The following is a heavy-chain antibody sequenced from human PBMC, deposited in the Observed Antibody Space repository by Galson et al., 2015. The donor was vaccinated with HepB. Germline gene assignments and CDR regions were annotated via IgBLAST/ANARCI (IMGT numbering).Heavy chain of an antibody. CDR2: TVVGSGNT. Sequence: SVKVSCTASGFNFPSSAMQWVRQARGQRLEWIGWTVVGSGNTTDAQKFQERVTITRDMSTRTAYMELSSLRSEDTAVYYCAAGRVGTTTPDFDSWGQGTLVTVSS. CDR1: GFNFPSSA. V-gene: IGHV1-58*02. J-gene: IGHJ4*02. CDR3: AAGRVGTTTPDFDS. D-gene: IGHD1-26*01.